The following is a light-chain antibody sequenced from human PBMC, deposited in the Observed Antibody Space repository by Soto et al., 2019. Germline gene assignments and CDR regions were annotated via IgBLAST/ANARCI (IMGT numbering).Light chain of an antibody. CDR3: QQYGSSPWT. CDR1: QSVSNN. Sequence: ESLLTQSPATLSLSPGERATLSCRASQSVSNNLAWYQQKPGQAPRLLIYDASNRATGIPARFSGSGSGTDFTLTISRLEPEDSAVYYCQQYGSSPWTFGHGTKADIK. J-gene: IGKJ1*01. CDR2: DAS. V-gene: IGKV3-20*01.